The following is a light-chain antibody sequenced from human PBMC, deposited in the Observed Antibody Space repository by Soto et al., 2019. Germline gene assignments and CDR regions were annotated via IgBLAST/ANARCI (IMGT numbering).Light chain of an antibody. CDR2: GAS. Sequence: IQMTQSPSSLSASLGDTVTITCRASQTISTYLNWYQQKSGKAPNLLIYGASKLQSGVPSRFSGRGSGTEFTLTISSLHPDDFAIYYCQQYNSQSWTFGQGTKVDI. V-gene: IGKV1-39*01. CDR1: QTISTY. J-gene: IGKJ1*01. CDR3: QQYNSQSWT.